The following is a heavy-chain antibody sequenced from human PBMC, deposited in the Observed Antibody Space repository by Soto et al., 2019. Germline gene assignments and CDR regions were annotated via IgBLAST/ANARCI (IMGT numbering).Heavy chain of an antibody. Sequence: PVGSLRLSCAASGFTFSSYWMSWVRQAPGKGLEWVANIKQDGSEKYYVDSVKGRFTISRDNAKNSLYLQMNSLRAEDTAVYYCARTGRSGYDLRYYWGQGTLVTVSS. V-gene: IGHV3-7*03. D-gene: IGHD5-12*01. CDR1: GFTFSSYW. CDR2: IKQDGSEK. CDR3: ARTGRSGYDLRYY. J-gene: IGHJ4*02.